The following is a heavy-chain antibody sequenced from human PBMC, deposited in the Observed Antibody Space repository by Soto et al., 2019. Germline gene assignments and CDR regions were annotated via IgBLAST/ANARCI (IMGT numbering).Heavy chain of an antibody. CDR3: ARHGSN. V-gene: IGHV4-39*01. CDR1: GVSISNSSHY. Sequence: SETLSLTCTVSGVSISNSSHYWGWIRRPPGKGLEWIGTIYYSGITYYNPSLKSRVTISVDTSKNQFSLKLTSVTAADTAVYYCARHGSNWGQGTLVTVSS. CDR2: IYYSGIT. J-gene: IGHJ4*02.